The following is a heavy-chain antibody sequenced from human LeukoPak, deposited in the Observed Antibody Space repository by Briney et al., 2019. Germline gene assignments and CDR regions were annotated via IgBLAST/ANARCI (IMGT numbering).Heavy chain of an antibody. V-gene: IGHV3-33*06. CDR1: GFTFSSYG. Sequence: GRSLRLSCAASGFTFSSYGMHWVRQAPGKGLEWVAVIWYDGSNKYYADSVKGRFTISRDNSKNTLYLQMNSLRAEDTAVYYCAKDRGGYYYYMDVWGKGTTVTVSS. D-gene: IGHD3-10*01. J-gene: IGHJ6*03. CDR2: IWYDGSNK. CDR3: AKDRGGYYYYMDV.